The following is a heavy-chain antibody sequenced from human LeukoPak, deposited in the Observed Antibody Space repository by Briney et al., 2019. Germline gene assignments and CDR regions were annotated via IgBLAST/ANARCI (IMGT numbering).Heavy chain of an antibody. CDR2: IRYDGSNK. CDR3: AKSHWDRGVRPDY. V-gene: IGHV3-30*02. CDR1: GFTFSSCG. D-gene: IGHD7-27*01. J-gene: IGHJ4*02. Sequence: GGSLRLSCAASGFTFSSCGKHWVRQAPGKGLEWVAFIRYDGSNKYYADSVKGRFTISRDNSKNTLYLQMNSLRAEDTAVYYCAKSHWDRGVRPDYWGQGTLVTVSS.